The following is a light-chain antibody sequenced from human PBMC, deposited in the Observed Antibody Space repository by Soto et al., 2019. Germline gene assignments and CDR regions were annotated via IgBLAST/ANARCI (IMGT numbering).Light chain of an antibody. CDR3: QQYNIYSRT. CDR2: SAS. V-gene: IGKV1-5*01. J-gene: IGKJ1*01. Sequence: DIPRYQSPSTVSASVGDRVPITCRASQSISSWLAWYQQKPGKAPKVLIYSASNLQSGVPSRFSGRGYGTEFTLTISSLQPDDFATYYCQQYNIYSRTFGQGTNVDNK. CDR1: QSISSW.